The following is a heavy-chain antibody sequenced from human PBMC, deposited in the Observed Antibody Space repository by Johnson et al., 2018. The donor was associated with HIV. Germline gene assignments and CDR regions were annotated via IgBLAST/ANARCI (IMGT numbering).Heavy chain of an antibody. V-gene: IGHV3-30*18. CDR3: AKDKFMFLDNPVDAFDV. CDR1: GFAFSNYG. J-gene: IGHJ3*01. Sequence: QVQLVESGGGVVQSGPSLRLSCAASGFAFSNYGMHWVRQAPGKGLEWVAVISFDGSHKYYTDSVKGLSTISRDNSNKTLYLHMNSLRPDDTGVYYCAKDKFMFLDNPVDAFDVWGQGTMVTFSS. CDR2: ISFDGSHK. D-gene: IGHD3/OR15-3a*01.